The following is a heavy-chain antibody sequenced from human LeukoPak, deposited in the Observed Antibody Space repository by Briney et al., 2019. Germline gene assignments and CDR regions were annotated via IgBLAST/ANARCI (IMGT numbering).Heavy chain of an antibody. CDR1: GFTFNTYG. CDR3: AKERKLLPFDC. J-gene: IGHJ4*02. Sequence: AGGSLRLSCAASGFTFNTYGMHWVRRALGKGLEWVAFIQNDEIDKFYADSVKGRFTISRDNSKNTLYLQMNNLRPEDTAVYYCAKERKLLPFDCWGQGTLVTVSS. D-gene: IGHD4-23*01. V-gene: IGHV3-30*02. CDR2: IQNDEIDK.